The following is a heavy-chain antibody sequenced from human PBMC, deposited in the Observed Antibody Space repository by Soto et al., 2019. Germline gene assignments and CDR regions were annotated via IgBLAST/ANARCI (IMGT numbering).Heavy chain of an antibody. CDR2: IYHSGST. J-gene: IGHJ4*02. V-gene: IGHV4-39*01. CDR3: ARGGYCTIISCLDY. D-gene: IGHD2-8*01. CDR1: GGSISSSSYY. Sequence: QLQLQESGPGLVKPSETLSLTCTVSGGSISSSSYYWGWIRQPPGKGLEWIGSIYHSGSTYYNPSLKSRLTISVDTSKNQFSLKVSSVTAADTAVYYCARGGYCTIISCLDYWGQGAPVTVSS.